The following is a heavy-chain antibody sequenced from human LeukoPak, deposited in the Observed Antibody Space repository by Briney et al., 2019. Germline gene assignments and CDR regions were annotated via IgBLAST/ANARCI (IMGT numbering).Heavy chain of an antibody. CDR3: ARGPIVVVPAASPRYYYYYMDV. CDR2: MNPNSGNT. V-gene: IGHV1-8*01. J-gene: IGHJ6*03. CDR1: GYTFTIYD. Sequence: ASVNVSCKASGYTFTIYDINWVRQATGQGLEWMGWMNPNSGNTGYAQKFQGRVTMTRNTSISTAYMELSSLRSEDTAVYYCARGPIVVVPAASPRYYYYYMDVWGKGTTVTVSS. D-gene: IGHD2-2*01.